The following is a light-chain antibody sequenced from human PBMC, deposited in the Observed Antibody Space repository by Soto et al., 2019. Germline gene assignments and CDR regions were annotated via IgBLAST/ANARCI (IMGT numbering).Light chain of an antibody. J-gene: IGKJ4*01. Sequence: DIQMTQSPSSLSASVGDRVSITCRASQGIRNDLGWYQQKPGKVPRLLIYAASTLQSGVPSRFSGSGSGTDFTLTISSLQPEDVATYYCQKYNSAVDTFGGGTKVDIK. CDR2: AAS. V-gene: IGKV1-27*01. CDR3: QKYNSAVDT. CDR1: QGIRND.